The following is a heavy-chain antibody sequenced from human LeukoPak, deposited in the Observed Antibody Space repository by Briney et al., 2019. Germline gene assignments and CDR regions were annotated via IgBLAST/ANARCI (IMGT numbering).Heavy chain of an antibody. CDR1: GFTFSAYA. Sequence: PGGSLRLSCEASGFTFSAYAMTWVRQAPGKGLEWVSAISGSGGSTYYADSVKGRFTISRDNSKNTLYLQMNSLRAEDTAVYYCAKIGVSTRGAFDYWGQGTLVTVSS. V-gene: IGHV3-23*01. CDR3: AKIGVSTRGAFDY. J-gene: IGHJ4*02. CDR2: ISGSGGST. D-gene: IGHD5/OR15-5a*01.